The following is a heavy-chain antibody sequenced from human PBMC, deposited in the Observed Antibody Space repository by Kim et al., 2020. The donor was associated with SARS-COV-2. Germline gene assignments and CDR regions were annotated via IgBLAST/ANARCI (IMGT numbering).Heavy chain of an antibody. CDR1: GNTFAGFY. D-gene: IGHD3-10*01. CDR2: INDDSGDT. CDR3: AHEYYYYGMDV. Sequence: ASVKVSCKASGNTFAGFYLHWVRQAPGQGLEWMGRINDDSGDTNYAQKFQGRVTMTRDTSISTAYMDPRRLRSDDTAVYYCAHEYYYYGMDVWGQGTTVT. V-gene: IGHV1-2*06. J-gene: IGHJ6*02.